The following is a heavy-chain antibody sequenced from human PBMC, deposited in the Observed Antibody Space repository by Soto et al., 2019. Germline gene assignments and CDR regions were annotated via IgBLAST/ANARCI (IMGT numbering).Heavy chain of an antibody. CDR1: GFAFSDYN. CDR3: ARDPDDYPLDY. J-gene: IGHJ4*02. CDR2: ISSTSIYI. V-gene: IGHV3-21*01. Sequence: VSMGLSCSASGFAFSDYNMNWVRQAPGKGLEWVSFISSTSIYIYYADSVKGRFTISRDNAKSSLYLQIHSLRAEDTALYYCARDPDDYPLDYWGQGTRVTVSA. D-gene: IGHD4-17*01.